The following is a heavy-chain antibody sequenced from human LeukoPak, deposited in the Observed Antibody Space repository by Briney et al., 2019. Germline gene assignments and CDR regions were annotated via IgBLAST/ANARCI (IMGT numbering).Heavy chain of an antibody. CDR3: AKDVWGPTAMKNNWFDP. Sequence: GGSLRLSCAASGFSFSNYVMTWVRQAPGKGLEWVSMISGSGESTTYAGSVKGRFTVSRDNSQNTLYLQMDSLRGDDTALYYCAKDVWGPTAMKNNWFDPWGQGTLVTVS. CDR1: GFSFSNYV. J-gene: IGHJ5*02. CDR2: ISGSGEST. V-gene: IGHV3-23*01. D-gene: IGHD3-16*01.